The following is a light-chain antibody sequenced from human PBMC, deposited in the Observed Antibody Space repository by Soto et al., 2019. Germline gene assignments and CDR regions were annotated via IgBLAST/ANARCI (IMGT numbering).Light chain of an antibody. Sequence: EIVMTQSPATLSVSPGERATLSCRASQSVRSNLAWYQQKPGQAPRLLIYDASTRATGIPARFSGSGSETEFTLTISSLQPEDFAVYYCHQYDNWPPKYTFGQGTKLEIK. CDR3: HQYDNWPPKYT. V-gene: IGKV3-15*01. J-gene: IGKJ2*01. CDR1: QSVRSN. CDR2: DAS.